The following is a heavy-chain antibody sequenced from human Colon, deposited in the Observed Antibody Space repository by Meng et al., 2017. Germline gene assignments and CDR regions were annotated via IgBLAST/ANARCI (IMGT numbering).Heavy chain of an antibody. CDR2: IYYSGST. J-gene: IGHJ5*02. CDR3: ARDSGYDKNWFDP. V-gene: IGHV4-61*01. Sequence: VQRQGSGPGLVRPSEPLSLTCTVSGGSVISNSYYWSWIRQPPGKGLEWIGFIYYSGSTNYNPSLKSRVTISVDTSKNQFSLKVSSVTAADTAVYYCARDSGYDKNWFDPWGQGTLVTVSS. D-gene: IGHD5-12*01. CDR1: GGSVISNSYY.